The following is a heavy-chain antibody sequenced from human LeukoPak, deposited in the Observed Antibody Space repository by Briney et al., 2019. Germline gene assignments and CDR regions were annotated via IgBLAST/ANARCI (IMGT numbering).Heavy chain of an antibody. CDR3: ARDPVTDSSSWYVPNWFDP. J-gene: IGHJ5*02. CDR1: GFTFSSYA. Sequence: PGGSLRLSCAASGFTFSSYAMSWVRQAPGKGLEWVSVIYSGGSTYYADSVKGRFTISRDNSKNTLYLQMNSLRAEDTAVYYCARDPVTDSSSWYVPNWFDPWGQGTLVTVSS. D-gene: IGHD6-13*01. CDR2: IYSGGST. V-gene: IGHV3-66*01.